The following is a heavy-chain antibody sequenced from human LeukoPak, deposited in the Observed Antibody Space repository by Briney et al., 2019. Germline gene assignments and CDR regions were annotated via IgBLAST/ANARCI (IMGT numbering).Heavy chain of an antibody. V-gene: IGHV5-51*01. Sequence: GESLKISCKGSGYSFTSYWIGWVRQMPGKGLEWMGIIYPGDSDTRYSPSFQGQVTISADKSISTAYLQWSSLKASDTAMYYCARLVRISSQTPYGSGRAWYYYMDVWGKGTTVTISS. CDR1: GYSFTSYW. CDR2: IYPGDSDT. J-gene: IGHJ6*03. CDR3: ARLVRISSQTPYGSGRAWYYYMDV. D-gene: IGHD3-10*01.